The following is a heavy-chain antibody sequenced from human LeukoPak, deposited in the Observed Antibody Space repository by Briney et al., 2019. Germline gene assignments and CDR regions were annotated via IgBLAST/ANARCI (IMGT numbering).Heavy chain of an antibody. CDR1: GYTFTSYD. CDR2: MNPNSGNT. V-gene: IGHV1-8*03. CDR3: ARAPYDFWSGPHEGWFDP. J-gene: IGHJ5*02. D-gene: IGHD3-3*01. Sequence: AASVKVSCKASGYTFTSYDINWVRQATGQGLEWMGWMNPNSGNTGYAQKFQGRVTITRNTSISTAYMELSSLRSEDTAVYYCARAPYDFWSGPHEGWFDPWGQGTVVTVSS.